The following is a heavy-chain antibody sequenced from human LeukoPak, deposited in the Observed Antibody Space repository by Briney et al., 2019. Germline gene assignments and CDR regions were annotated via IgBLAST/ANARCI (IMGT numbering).Heavy chain of an antibody. V-gene: IGHV3-21*01. CDR1: GFTFSSYS. Sequence: GGSLRLSCAASGFTFSSYSMNWVRQAPGKGLEWVSSISSSSSYIYYADSVKGRFTISRDNAKNSPYLQMNSLRAEDTAVYYCARDLAVTTSYYYYYGMDVWGQGTTVTVSS. CDR3: ARDLAVTTSYYYYYGMDV. CDR2: ISSSSSYI. D-gene: IGHD4-11*01. J-gene: IGHJ6*02.